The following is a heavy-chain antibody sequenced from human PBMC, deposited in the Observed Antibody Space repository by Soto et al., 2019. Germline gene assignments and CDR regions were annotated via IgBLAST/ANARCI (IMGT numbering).Heavy chain of an antibody. V-gene: IGHV1-3*01. CDR2: INAGNANT. CDR3: ARDPNDSSAYYHHYYYGMDV. CDR1: GYTFTSYG. D-gene: IGHD3-22*01. Sequence: QIQLMQSGAEVKKPGASVKVSCKASGYTFTSYGIHWVRQAPGQRLEWTGWINAGNANTKYSEKFQGRVTITRDTSASTAYLELSSLRSEDTAVYYCARDPNDSSAYYHHYYYGMDVWGQGTTVTVSS. J-gene: IGHJ6*02.